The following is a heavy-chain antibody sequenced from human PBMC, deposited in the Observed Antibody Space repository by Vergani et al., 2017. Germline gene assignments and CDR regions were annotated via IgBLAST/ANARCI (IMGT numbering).Heavy chain of an antibody. V-gene: IGHV4-59*01. CDR3: ARYIVSRNPSDYVDN. Sequence: QVQLQESGPGLVRPSETLYITCTVSGRSLSGYYWNWIRQTPWEGLEWLGYVEDSGYFNYNPSLKTRVSMSSDTSNKQFSLMLSSVTVADTAVYYCARYIVSRNPSDYVDNWGQGTLVTVSA. CDR1: GRSLSGYY. CDR2: VEDSGYF. J-gene: IGHJ4*02. D-gene: IGHD1-14*01.